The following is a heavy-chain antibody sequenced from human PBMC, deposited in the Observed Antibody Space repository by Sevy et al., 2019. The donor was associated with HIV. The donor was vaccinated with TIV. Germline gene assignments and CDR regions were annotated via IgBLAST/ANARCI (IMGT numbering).Heavy chain of an antibody. CDR1: GFTFSSYA. CDR2: ISGSGGST. Sequence: RGSLRLSCAASGFTFSSYAMSWVRQAPGKGLEWVSAISGSGGSTYYADSVKGRFTISRDNSKNTLYLQMNSLRAEDTAVYYCAKDVAVAGDAYWGQGTLVTVSS. J-gene: IGHJ4*02. V-gene: IGHV3-23*01. D-gene: IGHD6-19*01. CDR3: AKDVAVAGDAY.